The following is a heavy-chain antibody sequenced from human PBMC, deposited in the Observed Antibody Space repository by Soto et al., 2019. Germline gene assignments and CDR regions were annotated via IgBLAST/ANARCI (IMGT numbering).Heavy chain of an antibody. J-gene: IGHJ5*02. V-gene: IGHV5-51*01. CDR3: ARLFYYDSSVDP. CDR2: IHPGTSEI. Sequence: VQLVQSGAEVRQPGESLSISCKASGYTITDYWIGWVRQMPGKGLEWMGSIHPGTSEIRYSPSFQGQVNISADKSISTPYLPWGRLKASDTAMYYCARLFYYDSSVDPWGQGTLVTVSS. D-gene: IGHD3-22*01. CDR1: GYTITDYW.